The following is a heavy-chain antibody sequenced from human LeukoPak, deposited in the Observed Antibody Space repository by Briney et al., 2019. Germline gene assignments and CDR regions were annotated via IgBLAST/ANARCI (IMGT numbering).Heavy chain of an antibody. Sequence: GGSLRLSCAASGFTLSSYAMSWVRQAPGKGLEWVSAISGSGGSTYYADSVKGRFTISRDNSKNTLYLQMNSLRAEDTAVYYCAKDPGLYSSPDYWGQGTLVTVSS. J-gene: IGHJ4*02. CDR1: GFTLSSYA. D-gene: IGHD6-13*01. V-gene: IGHV3-23*01. CDR3: AKDPGLYSSPDY. CDR2: ISGSGGST.